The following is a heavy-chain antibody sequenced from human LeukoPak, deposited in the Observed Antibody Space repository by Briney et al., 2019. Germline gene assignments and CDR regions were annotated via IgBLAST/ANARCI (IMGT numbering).Heavy chain of an antibody. J-gene: IGHJ4*02. Sequence: SETLSLTCTVSGCSISSSNYYWGWIRQPPGKGLEWIGTISYSGSTYYNPSLKSRITISVDTSKNQFSLRLSSVTAADTSLYYCARHIQGANVCDYWGQGTLVTVPS. CDR3: ARHIQGANVCDY. V-gene: IGHV4-39*01. CDR2: ISYSGST. CDR1: GCSISSSNYY. D-gene: IGHD2-21*01.